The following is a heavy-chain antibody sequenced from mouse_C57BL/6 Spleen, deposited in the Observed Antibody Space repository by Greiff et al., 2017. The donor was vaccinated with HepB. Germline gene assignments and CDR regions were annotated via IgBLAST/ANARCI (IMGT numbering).Heavy chain of an antibody. Sequence: EVMLVESGGGLVKPGGSLKLSCAASGFTFSDYGMHWVRQAPEKGLEWVAYISSGSSTIYYADTVKGRFTISRDNAKNTLFLQMTSLRSEDTAMYYCARGYYYGSSAYWGQGTLVTVSA. J-gene: IGHJ3*01. CDR1: GFTFSDYG. D-gene: IGHD1-1*01. CDR3: ARGYYYGSSAY. CDR2: ISSGSSTI. V-gene: IGHV5-17*01.